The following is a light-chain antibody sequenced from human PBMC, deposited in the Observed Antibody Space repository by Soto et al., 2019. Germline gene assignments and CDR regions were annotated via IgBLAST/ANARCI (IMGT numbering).Light chain of an antibody. V-gene: IGKV3-20*01. Sequence: IVLTQSPGTLSLSPGATATLSCRASQSVSNSLLAWYQKRPGQAPRLLISGASSRATGIPDRFSGRGSGTDFTLTISILEPEDFAVYYCQQYGSSPPTFGQGTRLEIK. CDR1: QSVSNSL. CDR3: QQYGSSPPT. J-gene: IGKJ5*01. CDR2: GAS.